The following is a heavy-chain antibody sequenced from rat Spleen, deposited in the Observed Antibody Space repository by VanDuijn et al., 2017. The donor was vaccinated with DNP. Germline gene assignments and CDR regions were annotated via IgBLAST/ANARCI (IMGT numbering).Heavy chain of an antibody. CDR3: ARLRSGIDYVMDA. CDR2: IIYDGSRT. D-gene: IGHD4-3*01. V-gene: IGHV5-7*01. CDR1: GFTFNNYW. J-gene: IGHJ4*01. Sequence: EVQLVESGGGLVQPGRSMKLSCVASGFTFNNYWMTWIRQAPKKGLDWVATIIYDGSRTYYRNSVKGRFTISRDNAKSTLYLQMDSLRSEDTATYYCARLRSGIDYVMDAWGQGASVTVSS.